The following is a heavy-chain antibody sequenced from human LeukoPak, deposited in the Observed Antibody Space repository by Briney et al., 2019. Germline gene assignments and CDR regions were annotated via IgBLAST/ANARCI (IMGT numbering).Heavy chain of an antibody. CDR1: GYTFTGYY. D-gene: IGHD6-13*01. V-gene: IGHV1-2*02. Sequence: GASVKVSCKASGYTFTGYYMHWVRQAPGQGLEWMGWINPNSGGTNYAQKFQGRVTMTRDTSISTAYMELSRLRSDDTAVYYCARSPYYSSSWYTDYWGQGTLVTVSS. CDR3: ARSPYYSSSWYTDY. CDR2: INPNSGGT. J-gene: IGHJ4*02.